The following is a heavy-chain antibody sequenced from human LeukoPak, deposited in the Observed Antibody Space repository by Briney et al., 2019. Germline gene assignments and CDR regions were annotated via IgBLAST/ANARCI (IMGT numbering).Heavy chain of an antibody. CDR1: GGTFSSYA. D-gene: IGHD2-15*01. Sequence: ASVKVSCKASGGTFSSYAISWVRQAPGQGLEWMGRIIPILGIANYAQKFQGRVTITADKSTSTAYMELSSLRYEDTAVYYCARGGDCSGGSCYDYWGQGTLVTVSS. J-gene: IGHJ4*02. V-gene: IGHV1-69*04. CDR2: IIPILGIA. CDR3: ARGGDCSGGSCYDY.